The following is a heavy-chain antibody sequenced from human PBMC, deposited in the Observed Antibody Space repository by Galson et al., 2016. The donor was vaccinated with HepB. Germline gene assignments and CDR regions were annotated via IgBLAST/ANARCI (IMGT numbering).Heavy chain of an antibody. CDR1: GYIFTRYP. CDR2: INTNTGHP. J-gene: IGHJ5*01. Sequence: SVKVSCKASGYIFTRYPMNWVRQAPGQGLEWIGWINTNTGHPTYGQDFRRRFAFSFDTSVRTTYLQISSLEAEDTAVYYCARGRDDNWIDSWGQGTLVTVSS. CDR3: ARGRDDNWIDS. V-gene: IGHV7-4-1*02.